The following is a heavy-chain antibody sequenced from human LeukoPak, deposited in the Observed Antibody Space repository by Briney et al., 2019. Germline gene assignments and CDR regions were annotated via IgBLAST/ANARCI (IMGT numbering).Heavy chain of an antibody. CDR1: GFTFSNYW. CDR3: ARVTVSSSEVIFDY. D-gene: IGHD1-20*01. Sequence: TGRSLRLSCAASGFTFSNYWMHWVRQAPGKGLVWVSRINSDGSTITYADSVKGRFTISRDNAKNTLYPQMNSLRAEDTAVYYCARVTVSSSEVIFDYWGQGSLVTVSS. J-gene: IGHJ4*02. V-gene: IGHV3-74*01. CDR2: INSDGSTI.